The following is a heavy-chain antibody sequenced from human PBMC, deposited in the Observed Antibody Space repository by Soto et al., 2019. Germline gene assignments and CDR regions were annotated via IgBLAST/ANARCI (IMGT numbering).Heavy chain of an antibody. CDR3: ASRHYYDTPGHFEY. D-gene: IGHD3-22*01. CDR2: IWYDGSNK. J-gene: IGHJ4*02. Sequence: GGSLRLSCAASGFTFSSYGMHWVRQAPGKGLEWVAVIWYDGSNKYYADSVKGRFTISRDNSKNTLYLQMNSLRAEDTAVYYCASRHYYDTPGHFEYWGQGTLVTVSS. V-gene: IGHV3-33*01. CDR1: GFTFSSYG.